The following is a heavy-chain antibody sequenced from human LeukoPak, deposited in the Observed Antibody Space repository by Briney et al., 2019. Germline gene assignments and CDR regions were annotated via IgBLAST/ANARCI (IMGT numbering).Heavy chain of an antibody. V-gene: IGHV3-48*03. CDR3: ARGSATVATLPTGDY. CDR1: GFTFSSYE. Sequence: GGSLRLSCAASGFTFSSYEMNWVRQAPGKVLEWVSYISSSGSTIYYADSVKGRFTISRDNAKNSLYLQMNSLRAEDTAVYYCARGSATVATLPTGDYWGQGTLVTVSS. CDR2: ISSSGSTI. D-gene: IGHD5-12*01. J-gene: IGHJ4*02.